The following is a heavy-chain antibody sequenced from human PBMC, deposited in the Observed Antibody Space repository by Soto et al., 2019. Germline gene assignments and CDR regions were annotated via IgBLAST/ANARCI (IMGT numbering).Heavy chain of an antibody. V-gene: IGHV3-15*07. Sequence: VQLVESGGGLVKPGGSLRLSCAASGFTFSNAWMNWVRQAPGKGLEWVGRIKSKTDGGGTTDYAAPVKGRFTISRDDLKNTVYLQMDSLKIEDAAVYFCTTDVWPATRSDYWGQGALVTVSS. CDR1: GFTFSNAW. CDR3: TTDVWPATRSDY. J-gene: IGHJ4*02. CDR2: IKSKTDGGGTT. D-gene: IGHD2-21*01.